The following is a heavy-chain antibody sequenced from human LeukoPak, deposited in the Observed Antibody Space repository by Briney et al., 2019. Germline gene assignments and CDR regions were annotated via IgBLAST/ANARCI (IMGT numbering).Heavy chain of an antibody. CDR3: AKDQTTVTTIPYDY. CDR1: GFTFSSYA. CDR2: ISGSGGST. Sequence: GGSLGLSCAAFGFTFSSYAMSWVRQAPGKGLEWVSAISGSGGSTYYADSVKGRFTISRDNTKNTLYLQMNSLRAEDTAVYYCAKDQTTVTTIPYDYWGQGTLVTVSS. D-gene: IGHD4-17*01. J-gene: IGHJ4*02. V-gene: IGHV3-23*01.